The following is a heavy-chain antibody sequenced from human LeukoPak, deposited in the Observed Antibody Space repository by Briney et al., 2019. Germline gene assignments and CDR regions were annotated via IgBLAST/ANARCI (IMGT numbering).Heavy chain of an antibody. D-gene: IGHD3-10*01. CDR1: GYTFSSYY. V-gene: IGHV1-46*01. J-gene: IGHJ6*04. Sequence: ASVKVSCMASGYTFSSYYIHWVRQAPGQGPEWMGRINPSGHVQKFQGRVTMTRDMSTSTVYMELNSLRSEDTAVYYCARGQSGDQMDVWGKGTTVTVSS. CDR2: INPSG. CDR3: ARGQSGDQMDV.